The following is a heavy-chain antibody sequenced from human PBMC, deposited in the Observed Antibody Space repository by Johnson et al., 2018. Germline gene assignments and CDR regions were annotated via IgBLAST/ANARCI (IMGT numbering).Heavy chain of an antibody. CDR1: GFTFGISA. Sequence: EVQLVESGGGLVEPGRSLRLSCTASGFTFGISAMGWFRQAPGKGLEWVSFIRSKTYGGTSEYAASVKVRFTISRDDSKEIGYLQINSLRTEETAVYFCTRLALETSTPTHYYYGMDIWGQGTTVTVSS. CDR2: IRSKTYGGTS. CDR3: TRLALETSTPTHYYYGMDI. V-gene: IGHV3-49*03. J-gene: IGHJ6*02. D-gene: IGHD1-1*01.